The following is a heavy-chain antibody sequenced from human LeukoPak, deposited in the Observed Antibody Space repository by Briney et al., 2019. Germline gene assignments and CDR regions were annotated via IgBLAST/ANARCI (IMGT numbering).Heavy chain of an antibody. J-gene: IGHJ5*02. Sequence: SETLSLTCAVYGGSFSGYYWSWIRQPPGKGLEWVGEINHSGSTNYNPSLKSRVTISVDTSNNQFSLKLSSVTAADTAVYYCARVRGGYSYGDNWFDPWGQGTLVTVSS. V-gene: IGHV4-34*01. CDR1: GGSFSGYY. D-gene: IGHD5-18*01. CDR2: INHSGST. CDR3: ARVRGGYSYGDNWFDP.